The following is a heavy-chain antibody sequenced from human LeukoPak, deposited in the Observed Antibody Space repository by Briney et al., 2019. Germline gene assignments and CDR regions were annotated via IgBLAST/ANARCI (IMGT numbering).Heavy chain of an antibody. D-gene: IGHD2-2*01. CDR1: GFTFSSYA. Sequence: GGSLRLSCAASGFTFSSYAMHWVRQAPGKGLEWVAVISYDGSNKYYADSVKGRFTISRDNSKNTLYLQMNSLRAEDTAVYYCASLSTLRASYYYYGMDVWGQGTTVTVSS. V-gene: IGHV3-30-3*01. CDR3: ASLSTLRASYYYYGMDV. J-gene: IGHJ6*02. CDR2: ISYDGSNK.